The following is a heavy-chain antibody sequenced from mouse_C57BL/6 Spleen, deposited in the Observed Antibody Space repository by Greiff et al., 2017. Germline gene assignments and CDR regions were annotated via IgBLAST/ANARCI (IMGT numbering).Heavy chain of an antibody. V-gene: IGHV14-3*01. D-gene: IGHD1-1*01. J-gene: IGHJ1*03. CDR1: GFNIKNTY. CDR2: IDPANGNT. CDR3: ASPYYYGSRSWYFDV. Sequence: VQLQQSVAELVRPGASVKLSCTASGFNIKNTYMHWVKQRPEKGLEWIGRIDPANGNTKYAPKFQGKAAITADKSSNTAYLQLSSLTSEDTAIYYCASPYYYGSRSWYFDVWGTGTTVTVSS.